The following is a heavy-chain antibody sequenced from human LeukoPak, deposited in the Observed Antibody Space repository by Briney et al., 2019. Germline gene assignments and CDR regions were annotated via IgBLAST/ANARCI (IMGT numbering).Heavy chain of an antibody. CDR3: VRVFPLGTYTKGVYYFDY. J-gene: IGHJ4*02. CDR1: GFTFSSYW. V-gene: IGHV3-74*01. CDR2: INSDGSST. D-gene: IGHD2-2*02. Sequence: GGSLRLSCAASGFTFSSYWMHWVRQAPGKGLVWVSRINSDGSSTSYADSVKGRFTISRDNAKNTLYLQMSSLRAEDTAVYFCVRVFPLGTYTKGVYYFDYWGQGALVTVSS.